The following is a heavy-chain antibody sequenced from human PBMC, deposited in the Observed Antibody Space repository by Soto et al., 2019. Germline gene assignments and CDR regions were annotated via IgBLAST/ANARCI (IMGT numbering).Heavy chain of an antibody. CDR3: AKAIVRATRGFDY. CDR2: ISGSAITT. CDR1: GFTFSSYA. D-gene: IGHD1-26*01. V-gene: IGHV3-23*01. J-gene: IGHJ4*02. Sequence: PGGSLRLSCAASGFTFSSYAMSWVRQAPGKGLEWVSTISGSAITTYYGDSVKGRFTISRDNSKNTLYLQMNSLRAEDTAIYYCAKAIVRATRGFDYWGQGTLVTVSS.